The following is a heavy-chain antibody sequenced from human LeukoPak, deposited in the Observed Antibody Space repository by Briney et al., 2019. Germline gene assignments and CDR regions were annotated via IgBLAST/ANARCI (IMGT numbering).Heavy chain of an antibody. CDR2: IRYDGSNK. CDR3: AKDPYESSSAYDAFDI. CDR1: GFTFSSYG. V-gene: IGHV3-30*02. J-gene: IGHJ3*02. Sequence: PGGSLRLSCAASGFTFSSYGMHWVRQAPGKGLGWVAFIRYDGSNKYYADSVKGRFTISRDNSKNTLYLQMNSLRAEDTAVYYCAKDPYESSSAYDAFDIWGQGTMVTVSS. D-gene: IGHD6-13*01.